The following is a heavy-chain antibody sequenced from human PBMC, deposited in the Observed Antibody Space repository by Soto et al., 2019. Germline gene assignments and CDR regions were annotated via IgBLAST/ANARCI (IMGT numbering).Heavy chain of an antibody. Sequence: EVQLLESGGGLVQPGGSLRLSCAASGFTFRSYAMSWVRQAPGKGLEWVSAISGSGGSTYYADSVKGRFTISRDNSKNTLNLQMNSLRAEDTAVYYCAKRGCDSSGYYYLSFDYWVQGTLGTVSS. D-gene: IGHD3-22*01. CDR3: AKRGCDSSGYYYLSFDY. CDR2: ISGSGGST. J-gene: IGHJ4*02. V-gene: IGHV3-23*01. CDR1: GFTFRSYA.